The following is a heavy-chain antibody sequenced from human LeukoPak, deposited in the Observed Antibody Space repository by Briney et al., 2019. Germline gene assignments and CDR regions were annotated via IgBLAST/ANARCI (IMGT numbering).Heavy chain of an antibody. CDR3: ASCSGGSCRKTYYYYMDV. J-gene: IGHJ6*03. D-gene: IGHD2-15*01. Sequence: SETLSLTCAVYGGSFSGYYWSWIRQPPGQGLEWIGEINHSGSTNYNPSLKSRVTISVDTSKNQFSLKLSSVTAADTAVYYCASCSGGSCRKTYYYYMDVWGKGTTVTVSS. CDR2: INHSGST. CDR1: GGSFSGYY. V-gene: IGHV4-34*01.